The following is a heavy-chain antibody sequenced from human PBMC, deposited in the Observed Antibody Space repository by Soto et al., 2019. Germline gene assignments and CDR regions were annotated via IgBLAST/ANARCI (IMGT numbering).Heavy chain of an antibody. CDR1: GFTFTSSA. Sequence: APVNVSCKASGFTFTSSAVQRVRQARGQRLEWIGWIVVGSGNTNYAQKFQERVTITRDMSTSTAYMELSSLRSEDTAVYYCAAGGLNYGQSYYGMDVRGQGTSVTVSS. J-gene: IGHJ6*02. D-gene: IGHD1-7*01. CDR2: IVVGSGNT. V-gene: IGHV1-58*01. CDR3: AAGGLNYGQSYYGMDV.